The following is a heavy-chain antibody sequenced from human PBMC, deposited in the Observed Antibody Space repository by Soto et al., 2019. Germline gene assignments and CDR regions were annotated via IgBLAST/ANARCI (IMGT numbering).Heavy chain of an antibody. V-gene: IGHV1-2*04. CDR1: GYIFTGYY. CDR2: INPNSGGT. CDR3: ARVASNYYDSSGYYFDC. Sequence: QVQLVQSGAEVKKPGVSVKVSCKASGYIFTGYYIHWVRQAPGQGLGWMGWINPNSGGTNYAQKFQGWVTMTRDTSISTAYMELSRLRSDDTAVYYCARVASNYYDSSGYYFDCWGQGTLVTVSS. J-gene: IGHJ4*02. D-gene: IGHD3-22*01.